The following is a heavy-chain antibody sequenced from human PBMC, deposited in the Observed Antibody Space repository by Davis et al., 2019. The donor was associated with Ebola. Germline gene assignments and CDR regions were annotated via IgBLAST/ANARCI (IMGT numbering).Heavy chain of an antibody. J-gene: IGHJ6*02. CDR2: ISSSSSTI. D-gene: IGHD4-11*01. Sequence: GGSLRLSCAASGFTFSSYSMNWVRQAPGKGLEWVSYISSSSSTIYYADSVKGRFTISRDNAKNSLYLQMNSLRDEDTAVYYCARDRDYSTPYYYYGMDVWGQGTTVTVSS. CDR3: ARDRDYSTPYYYYGMDV. CDR1: GFTFSSYS. V-gene: IGHV3-48*02.